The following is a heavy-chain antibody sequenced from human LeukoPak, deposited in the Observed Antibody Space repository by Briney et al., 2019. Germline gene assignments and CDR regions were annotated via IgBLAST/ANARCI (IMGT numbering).Heavy chain of an antibody. J-gene: IGHJ4*02. CDR1: GCTFTGYY. CDR2: INPNSGGT. Sequence: ASVTVSCKASGCTFTGYYMHWVRQAPGQGLEWMGWINPNSGGTNYAQKFQGRVTMTRDTSISTAYMVLSRLRSDDTAVYYCARDPGYCSSTSCYGHYWGQGTLVTVSS. CDR3: ARDPGYCSSTSCYGHY. V-gene: IGHV1-2*02. D-gene: IGHD2-2*01.